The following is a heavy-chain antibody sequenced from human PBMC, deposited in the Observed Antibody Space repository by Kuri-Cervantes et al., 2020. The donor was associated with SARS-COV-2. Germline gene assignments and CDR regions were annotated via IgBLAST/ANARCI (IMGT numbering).Heavy chain of an antibody. CDR3: ARAPSKPSSGYRN. J-gene: IGHJ4*02. CDR1: GFTFSSYW. CDR2: IKQDGSEK. D-gene: IGHD3-22*01. Sequence: GGSLRLSCAASGFTFSSYWMSWVRQAPGKGLEWVANIKQDGSEKYYVDSVKGRFTISRDNAKNSLYLQMNSLRAEDTAVYYCARAPSKPSSGYRNWGQGTLVTVSS. V-gene: IGHV3-7*01.